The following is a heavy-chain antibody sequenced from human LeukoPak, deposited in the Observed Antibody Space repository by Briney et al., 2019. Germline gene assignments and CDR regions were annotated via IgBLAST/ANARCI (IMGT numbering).Heavy chain of an antibody. V-gene: IGHV4-59*01. J-gene: IGHJ4*02. Sequence: SETLSLTCTVSGGSISSYYWSWIRQPPGKGLEWIGYIYYSGNTNYNPSLKSRVTISVDTSKNQFSLKLSSVTAADTAVYYCARGRYDFWSGYKGEYFDYWGQGTLVTVSS. CDR3: ARGRYDFWSGYKGEYFDY. D-gene: IGHD3-3*01. CDR1: GGSISSYY. CDR2: IYYSGNT.